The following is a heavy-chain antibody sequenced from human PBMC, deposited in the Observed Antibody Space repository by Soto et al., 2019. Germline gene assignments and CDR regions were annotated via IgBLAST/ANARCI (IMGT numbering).Heavy chain of an antibody. D-gene: IGHD6-13*01. CDR2: IYPGDSDT. CDR1: GYXLTSDW. Sequence: PXEXLRSSGKCSGYXLTSDWLIWVRQMHGKGLELMGIIYPGDSDTRYSPCFQGQVTISADKYISTAYLQWSSMQASDNAMYYCARGTGSWHYFDYWGQGALGTVSS. CDR3: ARGTGSWHYFDY. J-gene: IGHJ4*02. V-gene: IGHV5-51*01.